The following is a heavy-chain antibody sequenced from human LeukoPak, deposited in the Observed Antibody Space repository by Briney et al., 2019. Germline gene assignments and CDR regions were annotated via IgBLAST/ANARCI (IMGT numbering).Heavy chain of an antibody. J-gene: IGHJ4*02. CDR1: GFTFSSYW. CDR3: AKLAHNYDTKVDY. V-gene: IGHV3-7*03. D-gene: IGHD3-16*01. CDR2: IKQDGSEK. Sequence: GGSLRLSCAASGFTFSSYWMSWVRQAPGKGLEWVANIKQDGSEKYYVDSVKGRFTISRDNAKNSLYLQMNSLRAEDTALYYCAKLAHNYDTKVDYWGQGTLVTVSS.